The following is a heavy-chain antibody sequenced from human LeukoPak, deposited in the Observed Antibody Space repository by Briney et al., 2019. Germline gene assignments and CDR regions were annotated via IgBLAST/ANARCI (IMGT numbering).Heavy chain of an antibody. Sequence: GGSLKLSCAVSGFTFSGSVMHWVRQAPGKGLEWVSYISSGGSTIYYADSVKGRFTISRDNAKNSLYLQMNSLRAEDTAVYYCARDAYYDSSGYYGLNTFDIWGRGTMVTVSS. V-gene: IGHV3-48*03. CDR1: GFTFSGSV. J-gene: IGHJ3*02. CDR2: ISSGGSTI. D-gene: IGHD3-22*01. CDR3: ARDAYYDSSGYYGLNTFDI.